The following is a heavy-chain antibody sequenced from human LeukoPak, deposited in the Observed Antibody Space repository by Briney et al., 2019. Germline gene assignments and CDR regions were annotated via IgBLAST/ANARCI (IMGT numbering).Heavy chain of an antibody. D-gene: IGHD3-3*01. Sequence: ASVKVSCKASGYTFTSYGISWVRQAPGQGLEWMGGIIPIFGTANYAQKFQGRVTITADESTSTAYMELSSLRSEDTAVYYCARSLDFTDAFDIWGQGTMVTVSS. CDR1: GYTFTSYG. CDR3: ARSLDFTDAFDI. J-gene: IGHJ3*02. V-gene: IGHV1-69*13. CDR2: IIPIFGTA.